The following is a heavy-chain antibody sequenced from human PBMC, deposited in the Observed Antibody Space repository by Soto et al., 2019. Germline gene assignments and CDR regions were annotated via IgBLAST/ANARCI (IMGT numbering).Heavy chain of an antibody. J-gene: IGHJ5*02. CDR2: IIPIFGTA. CDR1: GGTFSSYA. Sequence: QVQLVQSGAEVKKPGSSVKVSCKASGGTFSSYAISWVRQAPGQGLEWMGGIIPIFGTANYAQKFQGRVTITADESTSTAYMELSSLRSEDTAVYYCARRGPRYCSSTSCYANWFDPWGQGTLVTVSS. CDR3: ARRGPRYCSSTSCYANWFDP. V-gene: IGHV1-69*01. D-gene: IGHD2-2*01.